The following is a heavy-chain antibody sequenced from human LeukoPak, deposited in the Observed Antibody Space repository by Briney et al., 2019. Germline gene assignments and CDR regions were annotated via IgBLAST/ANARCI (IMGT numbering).Heavy chain of an antibody. Sequence: GGSLTLSCAASAFDFTTYWIDWVRHAPRKGLVWVSHINSDGSITSYADSVKGRFTISRDNAKNTLYLQMNSLRAEDTAVYYCARDAVDTANAVWGQGTTVTVSS. V-gene: IGHV3-74*01. J-gene: IGHJ6*02. D-gene: IGHD5-18*01. CDR3: ARDAVDTANAV. CDR2: INSDGSIT. CDR1: AFDFTTYW.